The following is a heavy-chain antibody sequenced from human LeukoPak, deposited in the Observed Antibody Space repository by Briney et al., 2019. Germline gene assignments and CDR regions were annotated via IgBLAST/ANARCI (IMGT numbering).Heavy chain of an antibody. V-gene: IGHV3-23*01. Sequence: GGSLRLSCAASGFTFSSYAMSWVRQAPGKGLEWVSAISGSGGSTYYADSVKGRFTISRDNSKNTLYLQMNSLRAEDTAVYYCAKDEYGSGSYEDPPIFDYWGQGTLVTVSS. CDR2: ISGSGGST. CDR3: AKDEYGSGSYEDPPIFDY. CDR1: GFTFSSYA. D-gene: IGHD3-10*01. J-gene: IGHJ4*02.